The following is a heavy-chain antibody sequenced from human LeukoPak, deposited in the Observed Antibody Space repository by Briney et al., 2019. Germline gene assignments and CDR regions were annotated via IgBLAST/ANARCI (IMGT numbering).Heavy chain of an antibody. CDR3: ARVHSSVGYYDFWSGYVGYYMDV. V-gene: IGHV4-38-2*02. CDR2: IYHSGST. Sequence: SETLSLTCTVSGYSISSGYYWGWIRQPPGKGLEWIGSIYHSGSTYYNPSLKSRVTISVDTSKNQFSLKLSSVTAADTAVYYCARVHSSVGYYDFWSGYVGYYMDVWGKGTTVTVSS. J-gene: IGHJ6*03. CDR1: GYSISSGYY. D-gene: IGHD3-3*01.